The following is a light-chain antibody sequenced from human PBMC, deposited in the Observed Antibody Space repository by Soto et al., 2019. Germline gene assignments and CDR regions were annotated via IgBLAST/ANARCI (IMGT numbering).Light chain of an antibody. J-gene: IGKJ1*01. CDR1: QGISSW. CDR2: AAS. Sequence: IQMTQSRSSVSASVGYRFTIPCRASQGISSWLAWYQQKKGKAPKILIFAASSLQSGVPSRFSGSGYGTDFNLTISSLQAEDFATYFCPQSYNTPWTFGQGTKVDIK. CDR3: PQSYNTPWT. V-gene: IGKV1-39*01.